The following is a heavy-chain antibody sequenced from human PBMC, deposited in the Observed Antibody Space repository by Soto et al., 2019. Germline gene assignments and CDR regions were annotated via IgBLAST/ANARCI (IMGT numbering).Heavy chain of an antibody. Sequence: EVQLLESGGGLVQPGGSLRLSCAASGFTFSSYAMSWVRQAPGKGLEWVSAISGSGGSTYYADSVKGRFTISRDNSKNXXYLQMNSLGAEDTAVYCGAKDMDIGVLVAGTRVDYWGQGTLVTVSS. CDR1: GFTFSSYA. V-gene: IGHV3-23*01. J-gene: IGHJ4*02. D-gene: IGHD2-15*01. CDR2: ISGSGGST. CDR3: AKDMDIGVLVAGTRVDY.